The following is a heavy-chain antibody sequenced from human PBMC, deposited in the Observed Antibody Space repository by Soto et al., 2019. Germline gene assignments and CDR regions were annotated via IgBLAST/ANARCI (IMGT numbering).Heavy chain of an antibody. V-gene: IGHV4-59*01. CDR2: INYSGNT. J-gene: IGHJ3*02. Sequence: SETLSLTCTVSGGSISSYYWSWIRQPPEKRLELERIGSINYSGNTNYNPSLKSRVTMSVDTSKNQLSLQLTSMTAADTAVYYCARDLLDFYRWGQGIMVIASS. CDR1: GGSISSYY. CDR3: ARDLLDFYR. D-gene: IGHD1-1*01.